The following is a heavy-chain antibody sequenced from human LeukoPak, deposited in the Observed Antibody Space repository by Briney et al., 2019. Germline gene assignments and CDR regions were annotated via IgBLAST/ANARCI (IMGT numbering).Heavy chain of an antibody. CDR1: GFTFSSYA. CDR3: AKGASGWYYFDY. V-gene: IGHV3-23*01. Sequence: PGGSLRLSCAASGFTFSSYAMSWVRQAPGKGLEWVSAISGSGGSTYYAGSVKGRFTISRDSSKNTLYLQMNSLRAEDTAVYYCAKGASGWYYFDYWGQGTLVTVSS. J-gene: IGHJ4*02. D-gene: IGHD6-19*01. CDR2: ISGSGGST.